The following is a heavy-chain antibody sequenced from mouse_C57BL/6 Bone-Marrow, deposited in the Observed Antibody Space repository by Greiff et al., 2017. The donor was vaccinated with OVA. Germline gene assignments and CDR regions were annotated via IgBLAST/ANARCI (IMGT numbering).Heavy chain of an antibody. V-gene: IGHV4-1*01. Sequence: EVKLLESGGGLVQPGGSLKLSCAASGIDFSRYWMSWVRRAPGNGLEWIGEINPDSSTINYAPSLKDKFIISRDNAKNTLYLQMSKVRSEDTALYDCARGGYGKDWYFDVWGTGTTVTVSS. CDR3: ARGGYGKDWYFDV. D-gene: IGHD1-1*01. CDR1: GIDFSRYW. J-gene: IGHJ1*03. CDR2: INPDSSTI.